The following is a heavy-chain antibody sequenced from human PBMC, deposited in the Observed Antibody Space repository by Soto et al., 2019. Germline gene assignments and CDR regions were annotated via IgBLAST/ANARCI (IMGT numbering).Heavy chain of an antibody. CDR1: GYTFTSYA. V-gene: IGHV1-3*01. J-gene: IGHJ6*02. D-gene: IGHD3-10*01. Sequence: ASVKVSCKASGYTFTSYAMHWVRQAPGQRLEWMGWINAGNGNTKYSQKFQGRVTITRDTSASTAYMELSSLRSEDTAVYYCARIKVRGVPYYYYGMDVWGQGTTVTV. CDR3: ARIKVRGVPYYYYGMDV. CDR2: INAGNGNT.